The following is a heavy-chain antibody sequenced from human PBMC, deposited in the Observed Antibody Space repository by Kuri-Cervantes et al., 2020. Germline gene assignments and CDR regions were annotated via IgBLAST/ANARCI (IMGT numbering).Heavy chain of an antibody. Sequence: GESLKISCVASGFIFSDHYMDWVRQAPGKGLEWVAVISYDGSNKYYADSVKGRFTISRDNSKNTLYLQMNSLRAEDTAVYYCAKDRRSENYYYYGMDVWGQGTTVTVSS. V-gene: IGHV3-30*18. CDR1: GFIFSDHY. CDR2: ISYDGSNK. J-gene: IGHJ6*02. D-gene: IGHD5-24*01. CDR3: AKDRRSENYYYYGMDV.